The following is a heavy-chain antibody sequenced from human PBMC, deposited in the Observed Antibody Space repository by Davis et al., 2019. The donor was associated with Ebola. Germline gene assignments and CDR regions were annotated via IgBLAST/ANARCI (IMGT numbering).Heavy chain of an antibody. D-gene: IGHD2-15*01. CDR1: GFSFSAYA. CDR3: VRATDYCIGGYCSAHKYAFDI. Sequence: LSLTCAASGFSFSAYAMHWVRQAPGKGLEWVAVVSYDSSEEFYADSVKGRSTISRDNSKNILYLQMNSLRADDTAVYYCVRATDYCIGGYCSAHKYAFDIWGQGTMVTVSS. CDR2: VSYDSSEE. V-gene: IGHV3-30-3*01. J-gene: IGHJ3*02.